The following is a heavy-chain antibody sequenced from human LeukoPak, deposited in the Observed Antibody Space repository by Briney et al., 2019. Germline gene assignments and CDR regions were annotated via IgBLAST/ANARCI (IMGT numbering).Heavy chain of an antibody. D-gene: IGHD3-10*01. CDR2: IYYSGST. CDR1: GGSISSGGYY. J-gene: IGHJ4*02. V-gene: IGHV4-31*03. CDR3: AREGPGRGVIGNIDY. Sequence: PSETLSLTCTVSGGSISSGGYYWSWIRQHPGKGLEWIGYIYYSGSTYYNPSLKSRVTISVDTSKNQFSLKLTSVTAADTAVYYCAREGPGRGVIGNIDYWGQGTLSPSPQ.